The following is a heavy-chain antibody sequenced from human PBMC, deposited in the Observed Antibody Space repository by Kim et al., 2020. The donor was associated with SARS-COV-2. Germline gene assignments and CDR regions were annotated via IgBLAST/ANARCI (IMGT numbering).Heavy chain of an antibody. CDR2: ITKSSTTI. J-gene: IGHJ3*02. V-gene: IGHV3-48*02. CDR3: VRGRWGGAFDM. Sequence: GGSLRLSCATSGFTFSAYDMNWVRQAPGKGLEWLSFITKSSTTIYYADSVEGRFTISRDNAKNSLFLQMNSLRDEDTALYYCVRGRWGGAFDMLGQGTMGTVSS. D-gene: IGHD3-16*01. CDR1: GFTFSAYD.